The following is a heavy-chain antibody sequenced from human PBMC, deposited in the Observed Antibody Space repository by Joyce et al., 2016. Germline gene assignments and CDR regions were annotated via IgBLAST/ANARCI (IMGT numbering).Heavy chain of an antibody. J-gene: IGHJ6*03. V-gene: IGHV4-61*02. CDR3: VRERGDYVYFYYYYIDV. D-gene: IGHD4-17*01. CDR1: GGSINSGSYY. Sequence: QVQLQESGPGLVKPSQTLSLSCSVSGGSINSGSYYWSWIRQSAGKGLQWIGRVYTTGSNNYNPSLKRRVTISVDTSKNQLSLKLRSVTAADSAVYYCVRERGDYVYFYYYYIDVWGKGTTVTVSS. CDR2: VYTTGSN.